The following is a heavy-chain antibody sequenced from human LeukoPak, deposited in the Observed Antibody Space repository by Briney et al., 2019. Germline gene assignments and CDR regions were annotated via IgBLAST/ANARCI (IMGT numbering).Heavy chain of an antibody. CDR1: GGSFSGYY. V-gene: IGHV4-34*01. CDR2: INHSGST. J-gene: IGHJ4*02. Sequence: PSETLSLTCAVYGGSFSGYYWSWIRQPPGKGLEWIGEINHSGSTNYNPSLKSRVTISVDTSKNQFSLKLSSVTAAGTAVYYCASSSKHCSSTSCYKRGLYYFDYWGQGTLVTVSS. CDR3: ASSSKHCSSTSCYKRGLYYFDY. D-gene: IGHD2-2*02.